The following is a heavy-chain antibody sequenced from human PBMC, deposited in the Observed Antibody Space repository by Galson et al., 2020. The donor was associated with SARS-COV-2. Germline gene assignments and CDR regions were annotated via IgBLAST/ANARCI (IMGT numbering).Heavy chain of an antibody. J-gene: IGHJ4*02. D-gene: IGHD5-12*01. CDR3: ARSRVDLVARTALLFDS. CDR1: GASIRSYY. Sequence: SETLSLTCTVSGASIRSYYWGWIRQPPGKRLERIGYIYYSGSTNYNPSLKSRLTISVDTSMNQFSLKLSAVTAADTAVYYCARSRVDLVARTALLFDSWGQGTLVTVSS. V-gene: IGHV4-59*01. CDR2: IYYSGST.